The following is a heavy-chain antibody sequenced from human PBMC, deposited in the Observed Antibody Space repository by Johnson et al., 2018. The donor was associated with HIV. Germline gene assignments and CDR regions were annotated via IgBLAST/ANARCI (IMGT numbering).Heavy chain of an antibody. Sequence: QVQLVEYGGGVVQTGGSLRLSCKASGFSFSNYGMHWVRQAPGKGLECIAFVRHDGTNKYYMDSVKGRFTISRDNAKKSLYLQMNSLRDEDTAVYYCARESTPWGADYVGYGFDIWGQGTMVTVSS. J-gene: IGHJ3*02. V-gene: IGHV3-30*02. D-gene: IGHD4-17*01. CDR3: ARESTPWGADYVGYGFDI. CDR2: VRHDGTNK. CDR1: GFSFSNYG.